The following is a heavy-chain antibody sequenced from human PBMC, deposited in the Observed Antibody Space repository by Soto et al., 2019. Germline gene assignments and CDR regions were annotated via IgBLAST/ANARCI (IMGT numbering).Heavy chain of an antibody. CDR3: ATTVTSRKYYYYYGMDV. CDR2: IIPIFGTA. J-gene: IGHJ6*02. D-gene: IGHD4-17*01. CDR1: GGTFSSYA. Sequence: ASVKVSCKASGGTFSSYAISWVRQAPGQGLEWMGGIIPIFGTANYAQKFQGRVTITADESTSTAYMELSSLRSEDTAVYYCATTVTSRKYYYYYGMDVWGQGTTVTVSS. V-gene: IGHV1-69*13.